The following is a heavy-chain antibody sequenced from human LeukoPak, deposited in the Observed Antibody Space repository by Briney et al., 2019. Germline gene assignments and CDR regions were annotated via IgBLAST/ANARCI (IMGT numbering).Heavy chain of an antibody. D-gene: IGHD3-22*01. V-gene: IGHV4-4*07. CDR3: ARGGDYYDSSGSTFDY. J-gene: IGHJ4*02. Sequence: PSETLSLTCTVSGGSISSYYWSWIRQPAGKGLEWIGRIYTSGSTNYNPSLKSRVTISVDTSKNQFSLKLSSVTAADTAVYYCARGGDYYDSSGSTFDYWGQGTLVTVSS. CDR1: GGSISSYY. CDR2: IYTSGST.